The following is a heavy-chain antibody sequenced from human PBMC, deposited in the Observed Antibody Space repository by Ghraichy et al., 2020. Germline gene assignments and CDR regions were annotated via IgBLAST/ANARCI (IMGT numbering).Heavy chain of an antibody. Sequence: SETLSLTCTVSGGSISSYYWSWIRQPPGKGLEWIGYIYYSGSTNYNPSLKSRVTISVDTSKNQFSLKLSSVTAADTAVYYCARGGTVAYYYGMDVWGQGTTVTVSS. V-gene: IGHV4-59*01. CDR1: GGSISSYY. D-gene: IGHD6-19*01. CDR2: IYYSGST. CDR3: ARGGTVAYYYGMDV. J-gene: IGHJ6*02.